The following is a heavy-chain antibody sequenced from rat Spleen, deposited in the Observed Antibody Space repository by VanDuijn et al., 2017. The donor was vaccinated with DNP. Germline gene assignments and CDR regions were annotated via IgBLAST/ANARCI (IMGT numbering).Heavy chain of an antibody. CDR3: ARWTYYFDY. J-gene: IGHJ2*01. CDR1: GYSITDNY. CDR2: ISYSGSA. V-gene: IGHV3-1*01. Sequence: EVQLQESGPGLVKPSQSLSLTCSVTGYSITDNYWGWIRKFPGNKMEWIGHISYSGSATYSPSLKSRITITRDTSKNQFFLQLSSVTTEDTATYYCARWTYYFDYWGQGVMVTVSS.